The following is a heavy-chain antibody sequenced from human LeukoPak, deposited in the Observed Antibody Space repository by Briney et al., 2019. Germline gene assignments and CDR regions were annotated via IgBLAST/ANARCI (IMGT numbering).Heavy chain of an antibody. CDR1: GGSISSHY. D-gene: IGHD2-2*02. Sequence: SETLSLTCTVSGGSISSHYWSWIRQPPGKGLEWIGYIYYSGSTNYNPSLKSRVTISVDTSKNQFSLKLSSVTAADTAVYYCARFNQLLYLAGWFDPWGQGTLVTVSS. V-gene: IGHV4-59*11. CDR3: ARFNQLLYLAGWFDP. CDR2: IYYSGST. J-gene: IGHJ5*02.